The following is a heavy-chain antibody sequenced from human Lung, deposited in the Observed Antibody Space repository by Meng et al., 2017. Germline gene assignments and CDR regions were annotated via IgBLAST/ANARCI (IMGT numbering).Heavy chain of an antibody. J-gene: IGHJ4*02. Sequence: QVHLVQSETEVKKPGASVKVSCKTSGYTFTSNFIHWVRQAPGQGLEWMGIINPDDDTTFYAQKFRARVTMTRDTSTSTVYMELSRLRPDDTAVYYCARRGRYYDSSGLFDYWGQGTLVTVSS. CDR3: ARRGRYYDSSGLFDY. CDR2: INPDDDTT. CDR1: GYTFTSNF. D-gene: IGHD3-22*01. V-gene: IGHV1-46*01.